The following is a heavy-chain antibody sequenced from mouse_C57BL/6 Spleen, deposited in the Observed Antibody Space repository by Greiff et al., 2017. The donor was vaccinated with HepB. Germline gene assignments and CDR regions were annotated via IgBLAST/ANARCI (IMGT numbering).Heavy chain of an antibody. V-gene: IGHV1-54*01. CDR3: ASGHYYGSSYEGFFAY. Sequence: VKLQESGAELVRPGTSVKVSCKASGYAFTNYLIEWVKQRPGQGLEWIGVINPGSGGTNYNEKFKGKATLTADKSSSTAYMQLSSLTSEDSAVYFCASGHYYGSSYEGFFAYWGQGTLVTVSA. J-gene: IGHJ3*01. CDR1: GYAFTNYL. D-gene: IGHD1-1*01. CDR2: INPGSGGT.